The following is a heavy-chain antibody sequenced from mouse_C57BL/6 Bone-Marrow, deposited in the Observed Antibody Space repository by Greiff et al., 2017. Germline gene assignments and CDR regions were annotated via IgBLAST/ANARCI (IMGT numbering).Heavy chain of an antibody. J-gene: IGHJ4*01. Sequence: EVQRVESGGGLVKPGGSLKLSCAASGFTFSDYGMHWVRQAPEKGLEWVAYISSGSSTIYYADTVKGRFTISRDNAKNTLFLQMNSLRSEDTAMYYCARPDFGYAMDYWGQGTSVTVSS. V-gene: IGHV5-17*01. CDR2: ISSGSSTI. CDR3: ARPDFGYAMDY. CDR1: GFTFSDYG.